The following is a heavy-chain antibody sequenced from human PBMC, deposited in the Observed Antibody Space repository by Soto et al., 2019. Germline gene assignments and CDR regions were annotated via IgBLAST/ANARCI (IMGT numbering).Heavy chain of an antibody. CDR1: GGSISSSSYY. CDR2: IYYSGST. CDR3: AGGLTGYYSPFDY. V-gene: IGHV4-39*01. J-gene: IGHJ4*02. D-gene: IGHD3-9*01. Sequence: QLQLQESGPGLVKPSETLSLTCTVSGGSISSSSYYWGWIRQPPGKGLEWIGSIYYSGSTYYNPSLKSRVTISVDTSKNQFSLKLSSVTAADTAVYYCAGGLTGYYSPFDYWGQGTLVTVSS.